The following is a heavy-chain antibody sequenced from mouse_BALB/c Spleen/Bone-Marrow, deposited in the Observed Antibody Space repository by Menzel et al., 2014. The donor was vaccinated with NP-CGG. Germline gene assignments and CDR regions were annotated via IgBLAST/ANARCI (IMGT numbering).Heavy chain of an antibody. CDR1: GYSITSGYS. D-gene: IGHD2-14*01. CDR3: AREGAYYRYAYVMDY. V-gene: IGHV3-1*02. J-gene: IGHJ4*01. CDR2: IHYSGST. Sequence: DVQLQESGPDLVKPSQSLSLTCTVTGYSITSGYSWHWIRQFPGNKLEWMGYIHYSGSTNYNPSLKSRISITRDTSKNQFFLQLNSVTTEDAATYYCAREGAYYRYAYVMDYWGQGTSVTVSS.